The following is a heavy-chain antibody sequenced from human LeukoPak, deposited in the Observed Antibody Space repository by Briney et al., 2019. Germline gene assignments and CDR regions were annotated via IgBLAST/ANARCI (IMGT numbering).Heavy chain of an antibody. D-gene: IGHD3-10*01. CDR1: GDSISTYY. J-gene: IGHJ4*02. Sequence: SETLSLTSTVSGDSISTYYWSWIRQPPGKGLEWIGYIYYRVTSDYNPSLKSRVTMSVDMSTRQISLKLSSVTAADTAVYYCARAVGSDGSGSLWGPGTLVTVSS. V-gene: IGHV4-59*01. CDR2: IYYRVTS. CDR3: ARAVGSDGSGSL.